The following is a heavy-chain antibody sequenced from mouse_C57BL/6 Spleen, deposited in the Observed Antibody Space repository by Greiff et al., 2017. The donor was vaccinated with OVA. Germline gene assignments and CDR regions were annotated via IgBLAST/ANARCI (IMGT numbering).Heavy chain of an antibody. V-gene: IGHV1-7*01. Sequence: VQVVESGAELAKPGASVKLSCKASGYTFTSYWMHWVKQRPGQGLEWIGYINPSSGYTKYNQKFKDKATLTADKSSSTAYMQLSSLTYEDSAVYYCAHYYDYDRYFDYWGQGTTLTVSS. D-gene: IGHD2-4*01. CDR1: GYTFTSYW. J-gene: IGHJ2*01. CDR3: AHYYDYDRYFDY. CDR2: INPSSGYT.